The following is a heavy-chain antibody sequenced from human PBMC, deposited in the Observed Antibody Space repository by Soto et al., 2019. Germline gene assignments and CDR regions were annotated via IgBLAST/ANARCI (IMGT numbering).Heavy chain of an antibody. CDR1: GFTFSSYA. Sequence: EVQLLESGGGLVQPGGSLRLSCAASGFTFSSYAMSWVRQAPGKGLEWVSAISGSGGSTYYADSVKGRFTISRDNSKHTLYLQMNSLRAEDTAVYYCAKAIWFGWLYNYYYMDVWGKGTAVTVSS. CDR2: ISGSGGST. D-gene: IGHD3-10*01. J-gene: IGHJ6*03. V-gene: IGHV3-23*01. CDR3: AKAIWFGWLYNYYYMDV.